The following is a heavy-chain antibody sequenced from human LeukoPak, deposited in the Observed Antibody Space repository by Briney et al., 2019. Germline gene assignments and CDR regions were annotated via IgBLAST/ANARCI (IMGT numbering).Heavy chain of an antibody. CDR2: ISAYNGNT. V-gene: IGHV1-18*01. CDR3: ARESSGYYYIDY. Sequence: GASVKVSCKASGYTFNTYGISWVRQAPGQGLEWMGWISAYNGNTNYAQKLQGRVTMTTDTSTSTAYMELRSLTSDDTAVYYCARESSGYYYIDYWGQGTLVTVSS. J-gene: IGHJ4*02. D-gene: IGHD3-22*01. CDR1: GYTFNTYG.